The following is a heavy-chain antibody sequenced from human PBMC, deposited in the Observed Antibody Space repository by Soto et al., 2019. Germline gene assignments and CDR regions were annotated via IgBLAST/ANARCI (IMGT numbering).Heavy chain of an antibody. D-gene: IGHD3-3*01. Sequence: PGGSLRLSXAASGFTFSSYAMSWVRQAPGKGLEWVSAISGSGGSTYYADSVKGRFTISRDNSKNTLYLQMNSLRAEDTAVYYCAKSHWSGTDGMDVWGQGTTVTVSS. J-gene: IGHJ6*02. CDR1: GFTFSSYA. CDR2: ISGSGGST. V-gene: IGHV3-23*01. CDR3: AKSHWSGTDGMDV.